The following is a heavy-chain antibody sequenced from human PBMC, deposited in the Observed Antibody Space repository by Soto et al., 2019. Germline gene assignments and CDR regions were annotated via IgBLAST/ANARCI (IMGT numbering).Heavy chain of an antibody. CDR2: MNPNSGNT. CDR1: GYTFTSYD. CDR3: ARARLSCSGGSCRSRNWFDP. J-gene: IGHJ5*02. V-gene: IGHV1-8*01. Sequence: QVQLVQSGAEVKKPGASVKVSCKASGYTFTSYDINWVRQATGQGLEWMGWMNPNSGNTGYAQKFQGRVTMTRNTSISTAYMVLSSLRSEDTAVYYCARARLSCSGGSCRSRNWFDPWGQGTLVTVSS. D-gene: IGHD2-15*01.